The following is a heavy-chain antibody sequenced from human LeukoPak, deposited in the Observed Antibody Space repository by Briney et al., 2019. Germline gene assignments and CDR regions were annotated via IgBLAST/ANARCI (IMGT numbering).Heavy chain of an antibody. D-gene: IGHD3-10*01. J-gene: IGHJ5*02. Sequence: GASLKVSCKTSGYTFTNYHMHWVRQAPGQGLEWMGWVDPNNGATNYARSFQGRVTMTRDTSVSTVYMELSRLTSDDTAVYYCTRALRHTSSAGWFDPWGQGSLVTVSS. CDR1: GYTFTNYH. CDR2: VDPNNGAT. CDR3: TRALRHTSSAGWFDP. V-gene: IGHV1-2*02.